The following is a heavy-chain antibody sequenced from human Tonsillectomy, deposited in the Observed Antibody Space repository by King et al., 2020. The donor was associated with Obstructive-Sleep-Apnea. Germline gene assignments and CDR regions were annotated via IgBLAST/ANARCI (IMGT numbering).Heavy chain of an antibody. J-gene: IGHJ6*02. CDR2: IKKDGSEE. CDR1: GFTFSRYW. CDR3: ARCSSTSCYYYGMDV. Sequence: EVQLVESGGGLVQPGGSLRLSCAASGFTFSRYWMSWVRQAPGKGLEWVANIKKDGSEEYYVDSVRGRFTISRDNAKNSMYMQMNSLRAEDTAVYYCARCSSTSCYYYGMDVWGQGTTVTVSS. D-gene: IGHD2-2*01. V-gene: IGHV3-7*01.